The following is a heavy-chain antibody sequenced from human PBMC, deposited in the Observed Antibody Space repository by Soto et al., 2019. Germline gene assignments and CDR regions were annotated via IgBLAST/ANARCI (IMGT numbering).Heavy chain of an antibody. CDR2: INPSGGST. J-gene: IGHJ6*02. CDR3: ARTGYCSSTSCYTGLDYYYYGMDV. Sequence: ASVKVSCNASGYTFTSYYMHWVRQAPGQELEWMGIINPSGGSTSYAQKFQGRVTMTRDTSTSTVYMELSSLRSEDTAVYYCARTGYCSSTSCYTGLDYYYYGMDVWGQGTTVTVSS. D-gene: IGHD2-2*02. V-gene: IGHV1-46*01. CDR1: GYTFTSYY.